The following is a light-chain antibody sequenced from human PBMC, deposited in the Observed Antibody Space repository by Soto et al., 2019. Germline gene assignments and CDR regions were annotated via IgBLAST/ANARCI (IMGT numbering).Light chain of an antibody. Sequence: DVVMTQSPLSLPVTLGQPASISCRSSQSVVYSDGIAYLTWFQQRPGQSPRRLIYRVSNRDSGVPERFSGSGSGTDFTLKISRVEAEDVGVYYCMQGTHWPATFGRGTKVEIK. CDR2: RVS. J-gene: IGKJ1*01. V-gene: IGKV2-30*01. CDR3: MQGTHWPAT. CDR1: QSVVYSDGIAY.